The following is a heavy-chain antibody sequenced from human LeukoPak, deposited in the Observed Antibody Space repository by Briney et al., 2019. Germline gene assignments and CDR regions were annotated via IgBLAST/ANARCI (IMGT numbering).Heavy chain of an antibody. J-gene: IGHJ4*02. Sequence: SETLSLTCTVSGGSISSSSYYWGWIRQPPGKGLEWIGSIYYSGSTYYNPSLKSRVTISVDTSKNQFSQKLSSVTAADTAVYYSARLRGSRIDYWGQGTLVTVSS. CDR3: ARLRGSRIDY. V-gene: IGHV4-39*01. CDR2: IYYSGST. CDR1: GGSISSSSYY. D-gene: IGHD6-13*01.